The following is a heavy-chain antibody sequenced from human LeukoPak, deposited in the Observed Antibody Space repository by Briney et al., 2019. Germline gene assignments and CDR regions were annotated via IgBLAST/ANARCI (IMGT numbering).Heavy chain of an antibody. CDR1: GGSISSGYY. Sequence: SETLSLTCTVSGGSISSGYYWGWIRQPPGKGLEWIGSIYYSGSTYYNPSLKSRVTISVDTSKNQFSLKLSSVTAADTAVYYCARHSPLWFGGTPNWFDPWGQGTLVTVSS. CDR3: ARHSPLWFGGTPNWFDP. V-gene: IGHV4-39*01. CDR2: IYYSGST. D-gene: IGHD3-10*01. J-gene: IGHJ5*02.